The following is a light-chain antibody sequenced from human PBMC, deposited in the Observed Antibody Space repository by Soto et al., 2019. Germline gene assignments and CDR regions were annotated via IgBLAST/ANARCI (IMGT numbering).Light chain of an antibody. CDR1: QSVSRY. Sequence: EIGLTHSPATLSLSPGEIATLSCRASQSVSRYLAWYQQKPGQAPRLLIYDASNRATGVPARFSGSGSGTDFTLTISSLEPEDFAVYYCQQRNDWRRGTFGQGTRLEIK. CDR3: QQRNDWRRGT. J-gene: IGKJ5*01. CDR2: DAS. V-gene: IGKV3-11*01.